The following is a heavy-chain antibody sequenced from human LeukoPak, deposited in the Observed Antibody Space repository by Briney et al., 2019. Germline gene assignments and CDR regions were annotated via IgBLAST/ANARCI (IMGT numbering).Heavy chain of an antibody. V-gene: IGHV3-48*04. J-gene: IGHJ6*03. CDR1: GFTFSSYS. CDR2: ISSSSTI. D-gene: IGHD3-16*02. CDR3: ARDPMTYYDYVWGSYPDYMDV. Sequence: GGSLRLSCAASGFTFSSYSMNWVRQAPGKGLEWVSYISSSSTIYYADSVKGRFTISRDNAKNSLYLQMNSLRAEDTAVYYCARDPMTYYDYVWGSYPDYMDVWGKGTTVTVSS.